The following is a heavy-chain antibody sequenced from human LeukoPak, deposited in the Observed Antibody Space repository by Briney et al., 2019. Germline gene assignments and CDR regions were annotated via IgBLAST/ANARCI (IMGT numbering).Heavy chain of an antibody. V-gene: IGHV4-34*01. CDR3: ARGFPPGSGSRGSHAFDV. Sequence: PSEALSLTCAVSEMSFSAYYWNWIRQSPGKGLEWIGEINYGGSTKYTPSLEGRGTILIDTSKNQFSLKLTSVTAADTAVYYCARGFPPGSGSRGSHAFDVWGQGTMVTVSS. CDR1: EMSFSAYY. CDR2: INYGGST. D-gene: IGHD6-19*01. J-gene: IGHJ3*01.